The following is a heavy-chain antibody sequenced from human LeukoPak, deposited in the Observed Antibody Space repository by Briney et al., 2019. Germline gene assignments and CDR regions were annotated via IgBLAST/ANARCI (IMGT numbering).Heavy chain of an antibody. D-gene: IGHD1-26*01. CDR2: FYHSGST. V-gene: IGHV4-39*01. Sequence: SETLSLTCTVSGGXISSSSYYWGWIRQPPGKGLEWIGSFYHSGSTYYNPSLKSRVTMSVDTSKKQFSLKLTSVTAADTAVYYCARREQPPYYYDYWGQGILVTVSS. J-gene: IGHJ4*02. CDR3: ARREQPPYYYDY. CDR1: GGXISSSSYY.